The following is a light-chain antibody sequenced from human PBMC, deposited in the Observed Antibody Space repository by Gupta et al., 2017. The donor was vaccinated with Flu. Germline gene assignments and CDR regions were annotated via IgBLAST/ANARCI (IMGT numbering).Light chain of an antibody. J-gene: IGKJ3*01. CDR3: QKYNSAPPLFT. CDR2: AAS. Sequence: DIQMTQSPSSLSASVGDRVTITCRASQGISNYLAWYQQKSGKVPKLLIYAASTLQSGVPSRFSGSGSGTDFTLTISSRQPEDVATYYCQKYNSAPPLFTFGPGTKVDIK. CDR1: QGISNY. V-gene: IGKV1-27*01.